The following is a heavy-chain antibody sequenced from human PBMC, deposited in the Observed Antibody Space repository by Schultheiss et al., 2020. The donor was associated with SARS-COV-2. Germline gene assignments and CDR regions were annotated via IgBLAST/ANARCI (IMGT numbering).Heavy chain of an antibody. CDR3: AREDYYYYYGMDV. CDR2: IYYSGST. V-gene: IGHV4-31*11. J-gene: IGHJ6*02. CDR1: GYYISSGYY. Sequence: SETLSLTCAVSGYYISSGYYWSWIRQHPGKGLEWIGYIYYSGSTYYNPSLKSRVTISVDTSKNQFSLKLSSVTAADTAVYYCAREDYYYYYGMDVWGQGTTVTVSS.